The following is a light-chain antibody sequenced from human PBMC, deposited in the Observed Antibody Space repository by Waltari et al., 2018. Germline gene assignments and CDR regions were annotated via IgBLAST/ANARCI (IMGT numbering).Light chain of an antibody. CDR2: DVS. CDR1: SSDIGAYNY. Sequence: QSALTQPASVSGSPGRSITISCTGTSSDIGAYNYVSWYQQHPGKAPKLMIYDVSNRPSGVSNPFSGSKSGNTASLTISGLQADDEADYYCSSYTSTSTPVVFGGGTKLTVL. CDR3: SSYTSTSTPVV. J-gene: IGLJ2*01. V-gene: IGLV2-14*03.